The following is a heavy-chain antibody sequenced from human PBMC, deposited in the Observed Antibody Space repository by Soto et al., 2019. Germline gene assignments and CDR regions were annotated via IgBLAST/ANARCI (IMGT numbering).Heavy chain of an antibody. CDR2: TNSDGSSI. CDR1: GFTFSRHW. CDR3: ARVGDGYDVFDI. D-gene: IGHD3-16*01. J-gene: IGHJ3*02. Sequence: GGSLRLSCAASGFTFSRHWMHWVRQAAGKGLVWVSRTNSDGSSINYADSVKGRFTISRDNAKNTLYLQMNSLRADDTAVYYCARVGDGYDVFDIWGQGTMVTVSS. V-gene: IGHV3-74*01.